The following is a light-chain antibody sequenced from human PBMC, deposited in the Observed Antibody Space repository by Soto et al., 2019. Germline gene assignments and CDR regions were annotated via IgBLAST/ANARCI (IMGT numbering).Light chain of an antibody. Sequence: DTQMTQSPSTRSASVGDRVTITCRASQIIDNWLAWYQQKPGKAPKLLIYKASNLESGVPSRFSGSGYGTEFTLTISSLQPDDSATYYCQEYNSHFGGGTEVEIK. J-gene: IGKJ4*01. CDR3: QEYNSH. CDR1: QIIDNW. V-gene: IGKV1-5*03. CDR2: KAS.